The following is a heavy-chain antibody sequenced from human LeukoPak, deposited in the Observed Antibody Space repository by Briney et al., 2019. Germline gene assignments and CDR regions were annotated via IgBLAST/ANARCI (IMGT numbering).Heavy chain of an antibody. J-gene: IGHJ4*02. D-gene: IGHD1-7*01. CDR1: GFTFDAYA. CDR3: AKGIGARITGTMDY. Sequence: PGRSLRLSCAASGFTFDAYAMHWLRQAPGKGLVGVSGISWNSGSIGYADSVKGRFTISRDNAKNSLYLQMNSLRAEDTALYYCAKGIGARITGTMDYWGQGTLVTVSS. V-gene: IGHV3-9*01. CDR2: ISWNSGSI.